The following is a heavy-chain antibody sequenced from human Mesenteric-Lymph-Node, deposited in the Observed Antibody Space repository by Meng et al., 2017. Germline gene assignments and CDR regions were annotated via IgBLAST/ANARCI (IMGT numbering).Heavy chain of an antibody. V-gene: IGHV4-4*02. CDR2: IYHSGST. Sequence: LQESWPGLVKPSGNLFLMCAGSGGSIMSSNWWSWARQPPRKGLEWIGEIYHSGSTNYNPSLKSRVTISVDKSKNQFSLKLSSVTAADTAVYYCASHLGGWGQGTLVTVSS. CDR3: ASHLGG. CDR1: GGSIMSSNW. D-gene: IGHD2-15*01. J-gene: IGHJ4*02.